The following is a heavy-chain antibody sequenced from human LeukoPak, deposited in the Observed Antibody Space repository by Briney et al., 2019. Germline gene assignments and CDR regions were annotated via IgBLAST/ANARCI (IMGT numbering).Heavy chain of an antibody. D-gene: IGHD3-3*01. Sequence: KPGGSLRLSCAASGFTFSSYSMNWVRQAPGKGLEWVSSISSSSSYIYYADSVKGRFTISRDNAKNSLYLQMNSLRAEDTAVYYCARAALFGVVIIAYDYWGQGTLVTVSS. J-gene: IGHJ4*02. CDR2: ISSSSSYI. CDR1: GFTFSSYS. CDR3: ARAALFGVVIIAYDY. V-gene: IGHV3-21*01.